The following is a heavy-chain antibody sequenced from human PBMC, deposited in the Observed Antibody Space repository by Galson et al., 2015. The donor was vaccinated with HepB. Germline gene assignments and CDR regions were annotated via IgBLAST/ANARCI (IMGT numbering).Heavy chain of an antibody. Sequence: SLRLSCAAPGFTFSSYSMNWVRQAPGKGLEWVSYISSSSSTIYYADSVKGRFTISRDNAKNSLYLQMNSLRAEDTAVYYCARDPSCTNGVCYKFDAFDIWGQGTMVTVSS. CDR3: ARDPSCTNGVCYKFDAFDI. CDR1: GFTFSSYS. D-gene: IGHD2-8*01. J-gene: IGHJ3*02. V-gene: IGHV3-48*01. CDR2: ISSSSSTI.